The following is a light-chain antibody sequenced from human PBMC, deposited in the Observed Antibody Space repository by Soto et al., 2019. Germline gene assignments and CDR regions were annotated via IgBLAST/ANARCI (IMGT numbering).Light chain of an antibody. CDR1: QSISDS. CDR2: EAS. CDR3: QQYNGYWT. Sequence: DIQMTQSTSTLSASVGDRVTITCRASQSISDSLAWYQQKPGKAPKLLIYEASSLKSGVPSRFSGSRSGTEYTLTSSRLQPDDFATYYCQQYNGYWTFGQGTKVEIK. J-gene: IGKJ1*01. V-gene: IGKV1-5*03.